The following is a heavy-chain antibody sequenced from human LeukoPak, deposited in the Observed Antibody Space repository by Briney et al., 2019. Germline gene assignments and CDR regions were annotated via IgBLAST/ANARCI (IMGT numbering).Heavy chain of an antibody. J-gene: IGHJ6*03. CDR3: ARDRGTVSPYYYYYYYMDV. CDR1: GYTFTSYA. D-gene: IGHD4-11*01. Sequence: GASVKVSCKASGYTFTSYAMHWVRQAPGQRLEWMGWINPDSGHTNYAPRFQGRVTITADESTSTAYMELSSLRSEDTAVYYCARDRGTVSPYYYYYYYMDVWGKGTTVTVSS. CDR2: INPDSGHT. V-gene: IGHV1-3*01.